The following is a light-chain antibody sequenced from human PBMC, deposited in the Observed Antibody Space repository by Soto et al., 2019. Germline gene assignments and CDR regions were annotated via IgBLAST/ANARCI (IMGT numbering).Light chain of an antibody. Sequence: QSVLTQPPSASGTPGQRVTISCSGSSSNIGTNTVIWYQQLPGAAPKLLIYRDNQRPSGVPDRFSGSKSGTSASLAISALHSEDEADYYCAAWDVSLVVFGGGTKLTVL. CDR3: AAWDVSLVV. J-gene: IGLJ2*01. CDR2: RDN. CDR1: SSNIGTNT. V-gene: IGLV1-44*01.